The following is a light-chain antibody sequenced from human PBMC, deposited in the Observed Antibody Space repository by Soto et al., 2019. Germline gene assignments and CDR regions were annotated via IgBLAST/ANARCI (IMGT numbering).Light chain of an antibody. V-gene: IGKV1-5*01. CDR3: QHSNSHLCT. CDR2: AAS. Sequence: DIQMTQSPSSLSASVGDRVTITCRASQTISNWLAWYQQKPGRAPKLLIYAASTLESGVPSRFSGRGSGTEFTITISSLQPDDFATYYCQHSNSHLCTFGQGTKLEIK. CDR1: QTISNW. J-gene: IGKJ2*02.